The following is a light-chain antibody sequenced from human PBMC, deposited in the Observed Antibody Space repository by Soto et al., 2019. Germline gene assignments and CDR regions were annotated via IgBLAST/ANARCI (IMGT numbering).Light chain of an antibody. Sequence: QSVLTQPPSVSGAPGQRVSISCSGSSSNIGAGYDVHWYQQLPGTAPKLLIYGNSNRPEGVTDRFSGSTSGASASLAITGVQAEDEAEYYCQSFDNSLNVVLFGGGTKLTVL. CDR1: SSNIGAGYD. J-gene: IGLJ2*01. CDR3: QSFDNSLNVVL. CDR2: GNS. V-gene: IGLV1-40*01.